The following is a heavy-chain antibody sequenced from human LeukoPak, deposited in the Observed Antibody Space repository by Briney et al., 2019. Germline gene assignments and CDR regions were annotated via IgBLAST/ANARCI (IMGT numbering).Heavy chain of an antibody. J-gene: IGHJ4*02. CDR3: ARATGGNSAY. Sequence: SETLSLTCTVSDGSMSGYYWSWIRQPPGKGLEWIGYIYYSGSTNYNPSLKSRVTISIDASKNQFSLRLTSVTAADTAVYYCARATGGNSAYWGQGTLVTVSS. V-gene: IGHV4-59*01. CDR2: IYYSGST. CDR1: DGSMSGYY. D-gene: IGHD4-23*01.